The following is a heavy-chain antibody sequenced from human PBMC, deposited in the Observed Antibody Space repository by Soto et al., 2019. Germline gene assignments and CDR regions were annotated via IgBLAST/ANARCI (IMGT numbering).Heavy chain of an antibody. CDR3: TRERYQLLNFEVDWFDP. Sequence: GGSLRLSCTASGFTFGDYAMSWFRQAPGKGLEWVGFIRSKAYGGTTEYAASVKGRFTISRDDSKSIAYLQMNSLKTEDTAVYYCTRERYQLLNFEVDWFDPWGQGTLVTVSS. V-gene: IGHV3-49*03. D-gene: IGHD2-2*01. CDR2: IRSKAYGGTT. CDR1: GFTFGDYA. J-gene: IGHJ5*02.